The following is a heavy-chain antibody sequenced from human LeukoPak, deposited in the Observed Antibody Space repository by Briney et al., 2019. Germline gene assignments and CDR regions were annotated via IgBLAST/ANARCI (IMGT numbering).Heavy chain of an antibody. J-gene: IGHJ6*02. D-gene: IGHD1-26*01. CDR2: IYYSGST. V-gene: IGHV4-39*07. CDR1: GGSISSSSYY. Sequence: SETLSLTCTVSGGSISSSSYYWGWIRQPPGKGLEWIGSIYYSGSTYYNPSLKSRVTISVDTSKNQFSLKLSSVTAADTAVYYCARDGYSGSYGGFGDYYYGMDVWGQGTTVTVSS. CDR3: ARDGYSGSYGGFGDYYYGMDV.